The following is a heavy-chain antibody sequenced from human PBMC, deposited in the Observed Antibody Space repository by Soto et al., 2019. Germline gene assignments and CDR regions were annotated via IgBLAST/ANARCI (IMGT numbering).Heavy chain of an antibody. Sequence: QVQLVESGGGVVQPGRSLRLSCVASGFTFSSYGMHWVRQAPGKGLEWVAVIWYDGSNKYYADSVKGRFTISRDNSKNTLYLQMNSLRAEDTAVYYCARDQAGKQLWLFDYWGQGTLVTFSS. D-gene: IGHD5-18*01. CDR1: GFTFSSYG. J-gene: IGHJ4*02. V-gene: IGHV3-33*01. CDR2: IWYDGSNK. CDR3: ARDQAGKQLWLFDY.